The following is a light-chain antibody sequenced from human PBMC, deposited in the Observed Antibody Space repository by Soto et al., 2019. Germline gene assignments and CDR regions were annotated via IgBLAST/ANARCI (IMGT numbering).Light chain of an antibody. V-gene: IGKV1-16*01. CDR1: QGISIY. Sequence: DIHMSQSPSSLSASVGDRVTITCRASQGISIYLAWFQQKPGKAPKLLIYDVSNLERGVPPRFSGSTSGAESTLTITRLQPDDLGSYYCQHTTHFTFGQGTKVDIK. J-gene: IGKJ2*01. CDR2: DVS. CDR3: QHTTHFT.